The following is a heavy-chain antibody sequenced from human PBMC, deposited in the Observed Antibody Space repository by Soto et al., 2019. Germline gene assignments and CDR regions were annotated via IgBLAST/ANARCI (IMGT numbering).Heavy chain of an antibody. Sequence: EVQLVESGGGLVQPGGSLRLSCAASGFTISGNAMNWVRQAPGRGLEWVSYISSSSTNIHYADSVRGRFTISRDNAKNSLDLQMNSLRDEDTAVYRCARDLSCGSKWYYYLDVWGKGTTVTVSS. V-gene: IGHV3-48*02. J-gene: IGHJ6*03. CDR3: ARDLSCGSKWYYYLDV. D-gene: IGHD3-22*01. CDR2: ISSSSTNI. CDR1: GFTISGNA.